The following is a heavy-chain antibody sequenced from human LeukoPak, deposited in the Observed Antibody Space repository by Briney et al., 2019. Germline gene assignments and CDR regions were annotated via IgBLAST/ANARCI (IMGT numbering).Heavy chain of an antibody. CDR2: INPSGGST. CDR3: ARDGYFYSSIPANWFDP. J-gene: IGHJ5*02. Sequence: ASVKVSCKASGYTFTSYYMHWVRQAPGQGLEWMGIINPSGGSTSYAQKFQGRVTITADKSTSTAYMELSSLRSEDTAVYYCARDGYFYSSIPANWFDPWGQGTLVTVSS. V-gene: IGHV1-46*01. D-gene: IGHD6-13*01. CDR1: GYTFTSYY.